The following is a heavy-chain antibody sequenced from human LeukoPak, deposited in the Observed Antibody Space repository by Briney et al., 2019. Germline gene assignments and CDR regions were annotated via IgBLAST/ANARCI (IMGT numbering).Heavy chain of an antibody. D-gene: IGHD1-26*01. CDR1: GFTVNNKY. V-gene: IGHV3-53*01. CDR3: AKAGSIRFDY. Sequence: PGGSLRLSCAASGFTVNNKYMTWVRQAPGKGLEWVSLIYNGGRTYYADSVKGRFTISRDNSKNTLYLQMNSLRAEDTAVYYCAKAGSIRFDYWGQGTLVTVSS. J-gene: IGHJ4*02. CDR2: IYNGGRT.